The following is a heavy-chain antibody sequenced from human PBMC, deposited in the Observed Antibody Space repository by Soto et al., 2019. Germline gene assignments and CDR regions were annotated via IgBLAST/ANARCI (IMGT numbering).Heavy chain of an antibody. CDR2: IKSQRDGGTR. Sequence: EVQLVESGGDLVKPGGSLRLSCAASGFSFRNAWMHWVRQTPGKGLEWVGRIKSQRDGGTRDYAAPVKGRFALSRDDSNNTVYLEMNSLKTDDTAVYYCTTELTRILTMWYWGQGTLVTVSS. D-gene: IGHD2-15*01. CDR3: TTELTRILTMWY. J-gene: IGHJ4*02. V-gene: IGHV3-15*07. CDR1: GFSFRNAW.